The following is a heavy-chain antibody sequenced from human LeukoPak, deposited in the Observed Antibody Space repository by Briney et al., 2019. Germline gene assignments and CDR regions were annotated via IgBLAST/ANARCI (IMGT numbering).Heavy chain of an antibody. D-gene: IGHD3-10*01. Sequence: ASVKVSCKASGYTFTGYYMHWVRQAPGQGLEWMGWINPNSGGTNYAQKFQGRVTMTRDTSISTAYMELSRLRSDDTAVYYCARMNTGFGEYLSPIYFDYWGQGTLVTVSS. CDR2: INPNSGGT. CDR3: ARMNTGFGEYLSPIYFDY. V-gene: IGHV1-2*02. J-gene: IGHJ4*02. CDR1: GYTFTGYY.